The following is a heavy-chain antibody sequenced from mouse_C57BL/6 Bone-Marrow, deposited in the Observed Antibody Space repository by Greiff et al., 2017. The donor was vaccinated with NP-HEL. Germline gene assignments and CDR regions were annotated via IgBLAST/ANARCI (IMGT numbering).Heavy chain of an antibody. CDR2: IWSGGST. D-gene: IGHD2-2*01. V-gene: IGHV2-2*01. CDR3: ATTMVTTVYAMDY. J-gene: IGHJ4*01. Sequence: VKLVESGPGLVQPSQSLSITCTVSGFSLTSYGVHWVRQSPGKGLEWLGVIWSGGSTDYNAAFISRLSISKDNSKSQVFFKMNSLQADDTAIYYCATTMVTTVYAMDYWGQGTSVTVSS. CDR1: GFSLTSYG.